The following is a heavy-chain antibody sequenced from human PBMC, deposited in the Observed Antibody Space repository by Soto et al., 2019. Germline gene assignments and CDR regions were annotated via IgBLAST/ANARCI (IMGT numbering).Heavy chain of an antibody. Sequence: ASVKVSCKASGYTFTGYYMHWVRQAPGQGLEWMGWINPNSGGTNYAQKFQGWVTMTRDTSISTAYMELSRLRSDDTAVYYWASSGVAVNTEKAYYYGMDVWGQGTTVTVSS. CDR2: INPNSGGT. V-gene: IGHV1-2*04. CDR3: ASSGVAVNTEKAYYYGMDV. J-gene: IGHJ6*02. CDR1: GYTFTGYY. D-gene: IGHD4-17*01.